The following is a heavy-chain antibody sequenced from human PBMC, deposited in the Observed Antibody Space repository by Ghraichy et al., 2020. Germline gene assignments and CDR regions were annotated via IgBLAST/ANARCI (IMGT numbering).Heavy chain of an antibody. J-gene: IGHJ6*02. CDR3: ARGRLDFWSGYYTSYYYYGMDV. Sequence: SETLSLTCAVYGGSFSGYYWSWIRQPPGKGLEWIGEINHSGSTNYNPSLKSRVTISVDTSKNQFSLKLSSVTAADTAVYYCARGRLDFWSGYYTSYYYYGMDVWGQGTTVTVSS. CDR2: INHSGST. V-gene: IGHV4-34*01. D-gene: IGHD3-3*01. CDR1: GGSFSGYY.